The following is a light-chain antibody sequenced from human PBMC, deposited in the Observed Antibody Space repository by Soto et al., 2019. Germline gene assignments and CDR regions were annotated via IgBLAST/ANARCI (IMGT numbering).Light chain of an antibody. CDR2: GAS. CDR3: QQYNNWPPII. CDR1: QSVRSN. V-gene: IGKV3-15*01. Sequence: EIVMTQSPATMSVSPGEGATLSWRASQSVRSNLAWYQKKPGQAPRLLIYGASTRATGIPARFSGSGSGTEFTLTVSSLQSEDFAVYYCQQYNNWPPIIFGQGTRLEIK. J-gene: IGKJ5*01.